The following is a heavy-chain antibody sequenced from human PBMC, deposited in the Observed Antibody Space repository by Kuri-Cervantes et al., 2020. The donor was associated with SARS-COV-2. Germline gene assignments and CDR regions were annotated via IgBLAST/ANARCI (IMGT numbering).Heavy chain of an antibody. D-gene: IGHD3-22*01. Sequence: SETLSLTCAVYGGSFSGYYWSWIRQPPGKGLEWIGYIYYSGSTNYNPSLKSRVTISVDTSKNQFSLKLSSVTAADTAVYYCARGGDPMIANLRHWGQGTLVTVSS. J-gene: IGHJ1*01. V-gene: IGHV4-59*08. CDR3: ARGGDPMIANLRH. CDR1: GGSFSGYY. CDR2: IYYSGST.